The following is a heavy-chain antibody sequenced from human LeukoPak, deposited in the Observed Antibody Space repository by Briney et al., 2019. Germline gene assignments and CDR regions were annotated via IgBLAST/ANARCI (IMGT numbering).Heavy chain of an antibody. J-gene: IGHJ5*02. V-gene: IGHV4-61*02. CDR3: AREVAAAGTIWFDP. CDR2: IYTSGST. CDR1: GGSISSGSYY. D-gene: IGHD6-13*01. Sequence: SQTLSLTCTVSGGSISSGSYYWSWIRQPAAKGLEWIGRIYTSGSTNYNPSLKSRVTISVDTSKNQFSLKLSSVTAADTAVYYCAREVAAAGTIWFDPWGQGTLVTVSS.